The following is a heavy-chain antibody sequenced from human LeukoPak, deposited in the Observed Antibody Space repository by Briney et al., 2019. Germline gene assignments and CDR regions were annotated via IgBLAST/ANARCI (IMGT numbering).Heavy chain of an antibody. CDR3: ARSSEGRYYYDSSGFSYYYYYMDV. J-gene: IGHJ6*03. CDR2: IYYSGNT. V-gene: IGHV4-39*07. Sequence: SETLSLTCTVSGVSISSSNSYWGWIRQPPGKGLEWIGSIYYSGNTYYNPSLRSRVTISVDTSKNQFSLKLSSVTAADTAVYYCARSSEGRYYYDSSGFSYYYYYMDVWGKGTTVTISS. CDR1: GVSISSSNSY. D-gene: IGHD3-22*01.